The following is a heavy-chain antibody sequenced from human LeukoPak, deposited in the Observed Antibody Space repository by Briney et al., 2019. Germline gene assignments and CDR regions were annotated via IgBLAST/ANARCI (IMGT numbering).Heavy chain of an antibody. D-gene: IGHD5-18*01. Sequence: GASVKVSCKASGYTFTSYYIHWVRQAPGQGLEWMGIINPSGGSPSYAQKFQGRVTMTRDTSTSTVYMELSSLTSEDTAVYYCARAMADLDYWGQGTLATVSS. V-gene: IGHV1-46*01. CDR1: GYTFTSYY. CDR3: ARAMADLDY. CDR2: INPSGGSP. J-gene: IGHJ4*02.